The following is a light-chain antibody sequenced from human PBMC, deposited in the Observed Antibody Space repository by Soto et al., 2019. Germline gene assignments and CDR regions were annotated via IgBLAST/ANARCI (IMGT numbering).Light chain of an antibody. CDR3: CSYAGSSTLV. CDR1: SSDVGSYNL. Sequence: QSVLSQPASVSGSPGQSITISCTGTSSDVGSYNLVSWYQRHPGKAPKLMIYEVSKRPSGVSNRFSGSKSGNTASLTISGLQAEDEADYYCCSYAGSSTLVFGTGTKV. V-gene: IGLV2-23*02. CDR2: EVS. J-gene: IGLJ1*01.